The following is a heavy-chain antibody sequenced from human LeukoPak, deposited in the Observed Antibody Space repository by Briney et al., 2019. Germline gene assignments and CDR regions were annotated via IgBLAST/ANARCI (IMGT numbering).Heavy chain of an antibody. J-gene: IGHJ4*02. CDR3: GKYGDNRVVAATIDY. V-gene: IGHV3-23*01. Sequence: GGSLRLSCAASGFTFSSYAMSWVRQAPGKGLEWVSAISGSGGSTYYADSVKGRFTISRDNSKNTLYLQMNSLRAEDTAVYYCGKYGDNRVVAATIDYWGQGTLVTVSS. D-gene: IGHD2-15*01. CDR1: GFTFSSYA. CDR2: ISGSGGST.